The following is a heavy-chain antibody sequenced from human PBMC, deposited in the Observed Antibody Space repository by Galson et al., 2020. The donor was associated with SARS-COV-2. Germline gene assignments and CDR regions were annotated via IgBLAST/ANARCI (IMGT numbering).Heavy chain of an antibody. D-gene: IGHD4-17*01. CDR3: ARDLRDYGDYYWYFDV. CDR2: ISSSSSYI. Sequence: GESLKISCAASGFTFSSYSMNWVRQAPGKGLEWVSSISSSSSYIYYADSVKGRFTISRDNAKNSLYLQMNSLRAEDTAVYYCARDLRDYGDYYWYFDVWGRGTLVTVSS. J-gene: IGHJ2*01. CDR1: GFTFSSYS. V-gene: IGHV3-21*01.